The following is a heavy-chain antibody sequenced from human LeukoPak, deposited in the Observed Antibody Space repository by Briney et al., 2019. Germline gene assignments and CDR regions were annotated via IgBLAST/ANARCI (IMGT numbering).Heavy chain of an antibody. CDR2: INPNSGTT. Sequence: ASVKVSCKATGYTFTAYYMQWVRQAPGQGLEWMGGINPNSGTTNCAQKFQGRVTMTRDTSISTAYMEPNRLRSDDTAIYYCASIAARRDLRPPVPWGQGTLVTVSS. J-gene: IGHJ5*02. CDR1: GYTFTAYY. CDR3: ASIAARRDLRPPVP. V-gene: IGHV1-2*02. D-gene: IGHD6-6*01.